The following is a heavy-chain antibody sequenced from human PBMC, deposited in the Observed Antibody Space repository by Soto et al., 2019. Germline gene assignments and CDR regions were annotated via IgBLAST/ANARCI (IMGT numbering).Heavy chain of an antibody. CDR1: GYIFTSYY. D-gene: IGHD3-10*01. CDR2: INPFDGSR. CDR3: SRVDPGETSPFDH. Sequence: GAPVKVSSKASGYIFTSYYIHWVLQAPGQGLEWMGWINPFDGSRMFAQSFQGRVTMTRDTSTSTVYMEVSSLRSEDTAVYYCSRVDPGETSPFDHWGQGTLVTVSS. J-gene: IGHJ4*02. V-gene: IGHV1-46*03.